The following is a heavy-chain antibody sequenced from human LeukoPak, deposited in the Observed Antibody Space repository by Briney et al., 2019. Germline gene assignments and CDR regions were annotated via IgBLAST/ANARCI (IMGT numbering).Heavy chain of an antibody. CDR3: ARVIIAAAGRYWYFDL. CDR2: ISAYNGNT. J-gene: IGHJ2*01. D-gene: IGHD6-13*01. Sequence: EASVKVSCKASGYTFTSYGISWVRQAPGQGLEWMGWISAYNGNTNYAQKLQGRVTMTTDTSTSTAYMELRSLRSDDTAVYYCARVIIAAAGRYWYFDLWGRGTLVTVSS. CDR1: GYTFTSYG. V-gene: IGHV1-18*01.